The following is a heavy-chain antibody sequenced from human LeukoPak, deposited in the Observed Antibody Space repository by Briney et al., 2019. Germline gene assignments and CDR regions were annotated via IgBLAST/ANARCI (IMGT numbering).Heavy chain of an antibody. Sequence: GRSLRLSCAATGFTFSWCAIHWVRQAPGKGLEWVAGISNDGSNKYYADSVKGRFTISRDNSKNTLYLDMNSLRAEDTAVYYCARDEVRDGYNFPFDYWGQGTLVTVSS. CDR1: GFTFSWCA. V-gene: IGHV3-30*04. D-gene: IGHD5-24*01. CDR3: ARDEVRDGYNFPFDY. CDR2: ISNDGSNK. J-gene: IGHJ4*02.